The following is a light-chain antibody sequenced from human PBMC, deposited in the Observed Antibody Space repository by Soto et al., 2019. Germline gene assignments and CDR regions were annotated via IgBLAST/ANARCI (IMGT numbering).Light chain of an antibody. CDR1: QSVSSY. V-gene: IGKV3-11*01. Sequence: EIVLTQSPATLSLSPGERATLSCRASQSVSSYLAWYQQKPGQAPRLLIYDASNRATGIPARFSGSGSGTDFTLTISILEPEDFAVYYCQQRSNWPPRFTFGHGTKVDIK. J-gene: IGKJ3*01. CDR2: DAS. CDR3: QQRSNWPPRFT.